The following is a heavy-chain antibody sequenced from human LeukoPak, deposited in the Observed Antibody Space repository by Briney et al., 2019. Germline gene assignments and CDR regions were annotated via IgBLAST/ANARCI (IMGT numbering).Heavy chain of an antibody. CDR2: ISGSGGST. V-gene: IGHV3-23*01. CDR1: GFTFSSYG. CDR3: AKDMGGSGGFDY. Sequence: GGSLRLSCAASGFTFSSYGMSWVRQAPGKGLEWVSAISGSGGSTYYADSVKGRFTISRDNSKNTLYLQMNSLRAEDTALYYCAKDMGGSGGFDYWGQGTLVTVSS. D-gene: IGHD3-10*01. J-gene: IGHJ4*02.